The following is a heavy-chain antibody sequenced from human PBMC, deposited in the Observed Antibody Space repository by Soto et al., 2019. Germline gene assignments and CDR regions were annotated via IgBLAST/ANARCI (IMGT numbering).Heavy chain of an antibody. Sequence: ASVKVSCKASGYTFTSYGISWVRQATGQGLEWMGWMNPGSGDTGYAQKFQGRVTMTRDISIATAYMELNSLTSEDTAIYYCARMESFGSLNWFDPWGQGTLVIVSS. CDR1: GYTFTSYG. D-gene: IGHD5-18*01. V-gene: IGHV1-8*02. CDR3: ARMESFGSLNWFDP. CDR2: MNPGSGDT. J-gene: IGHJ5*02.